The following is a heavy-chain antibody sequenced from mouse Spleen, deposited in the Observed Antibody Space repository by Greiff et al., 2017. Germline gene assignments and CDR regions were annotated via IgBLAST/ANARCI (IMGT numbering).Heavy chain of an antibody. CDR1: GFTFSSYG. CDR2: ISGGGSYT. D-gene: IGHD1-2*01. J-gene: IGHJ4*01. Sequence: DVKLVESGGGLVKPGGSLKLSCAASGFTFSSYGMSWVRQTPEKRLEWVATISGGGSYTYYPDSVKGRFTISRDNAKNNLYLQMSSLRSEDTALYYCARKITTAYYAMDYWGQGTSVTVSS. V-gene: IGHV5-9-2*01. CDR3: ARKITTAYYAMDY.